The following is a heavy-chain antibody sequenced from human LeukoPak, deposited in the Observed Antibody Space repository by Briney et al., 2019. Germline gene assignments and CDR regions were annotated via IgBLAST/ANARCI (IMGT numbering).Heavy chain of an antibody. CDR3: AGDIVVVVAATDGFDY. D-gene: IGHD2-15*01. Sequence: ASVKVSCKASGYTFTGYYMHWVRQAPGQGLGWMGRINPNSGGTNYAQKFQGRVTMTRDTSISTAYMELSRLRSDDTAVYYCAGDIVVVVAATDGFDYWGQGTLVTVSS. J-gene: IGHJ4*02. CDR2: INPNSGGT. CDR1: GYTFTGYY. V-gene: IGHV1-2*06.